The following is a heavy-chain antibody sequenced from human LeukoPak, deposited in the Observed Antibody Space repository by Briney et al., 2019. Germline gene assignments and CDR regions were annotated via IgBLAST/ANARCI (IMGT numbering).Heavy chain of an antibody. D-gene: IGHD3-9*01. CDR3: ARGQGDILTGYYKVYYFDY. Sequence: PGGSLRLSCAASGFTFSSYSMNWVRQAPGKGLEWVSSISSSSSYIYYADSVKGRFTISRDNAKNSLYLQMNSLRAEDTAVYYCARGQGDILTGYYKVYYFDYWGQGTLVTVPS. CDR1: GFTFSSYS. CDR2: ISSSSSYI. J-gene: IGHJ4*02. V-gene: IGHV3-21*04.